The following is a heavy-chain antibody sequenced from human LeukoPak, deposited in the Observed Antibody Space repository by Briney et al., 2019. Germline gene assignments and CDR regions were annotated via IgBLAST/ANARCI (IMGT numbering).Heavy chain of an antibody. CDR1: GGSISTSGYY. Sequence: SETLSLTCTVSGGSISTSGYYWGWIRQPPGKGLEWIGIIYYSGTTYYNQSLKSRVTISVDTSKNQFSLTVNSVTAADTAVYYCARSLGYCTGATCYSFDSWGQGTLVTVSS. CDR3: ARSLGYCTGATCYSFDS. V-gene: IGHV4-39*01. CDR2: IYYSGTT. J-gene: IGHJ4*02. D-gene: IGHD2-8*02.